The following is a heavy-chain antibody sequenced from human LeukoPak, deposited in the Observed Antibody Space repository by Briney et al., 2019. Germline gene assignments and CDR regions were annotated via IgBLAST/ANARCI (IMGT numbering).Heavy chain of an antibody. V-gene: IGHV4-39*07. CDR1: GGSISSSSYY. CDR2: INHSGST. J-gene: IGHJ5*02. D-gene: IGHD6-19*01. CDR3: ARGFLKAVAVKGNWFDP. Sequence: PSETLSLTCTVSGGSISSSSYYWSWIRQPPGKGLEWIGEINHSGSTNYNPSLKSRVTISVDTSKNQFSLKLSSVTAADTAVYYCARGFLKAVAVKGNWFDPWGQGTLVTVSS.